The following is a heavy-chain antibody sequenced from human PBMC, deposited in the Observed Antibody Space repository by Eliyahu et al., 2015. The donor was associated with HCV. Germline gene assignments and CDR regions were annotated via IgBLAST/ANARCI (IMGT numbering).Heavy chain of an antibody. CDR1: GFSVSSNY. J-gene: IGHJ1*01. Sequence: EVQLVESGGGLVQPGGSLRLSCAASGFSVSSNYMSWVRQAPGKGLEWVSIIYSGGSTYYADSVKGRFTISRDNSKNTLYLQMNSLRAEDTAVYYCARDPWVPGSGSPSGFQHWGQGTLVTVSS. V-gene: IGHV3-66*01. CDR2: IYSGGST. CDR3: ARDPWVPGSGSPSGFQH. D-gene: IGHD1-26*01.